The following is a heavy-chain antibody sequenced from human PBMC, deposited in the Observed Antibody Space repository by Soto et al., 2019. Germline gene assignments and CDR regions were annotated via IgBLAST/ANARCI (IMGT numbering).Heavy chain of an antibody. CDR2: IIPIFGTA. CDR3: ARGLVVVPAAIYNWFDP. Sequence: SVKVYCKASGGTFSSYAISWGRQAPGQGLEWMGGIIPIFGTANYAQKFQGRVTITADESTSTAYMELSSLRSEDTAVYYCARGLVVVPAAIYNWFDPWGQGTLVTVSS. V-gene: IGHV1-69*13. J-gene: IGHJ5*02. CDR1: GGTFSSYA. D-gene: IGHD2-2*02.